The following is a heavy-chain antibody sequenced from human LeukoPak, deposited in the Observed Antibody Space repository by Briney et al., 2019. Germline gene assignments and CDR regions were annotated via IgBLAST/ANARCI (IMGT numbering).Heavy chain of an antibody. D-gene: IGHD4-17*01. CDR1: GGSISSSSYY. J-gene: IGHJ4*02. Sequence: PSETLSLTCTVSGGSISSSSYYWGWMPQPPGKGLEWIVIIYYSGTTYYNPSLKSRVTISIDTPENQFSLKLSSVTAADAAVYYCARRRTAPVYYFDSWGQGTLVTVSS. CDR3: ARRRTAPVYYFDS. V-gene: IGHV4-39*01. CDR2: IYYSGTT.